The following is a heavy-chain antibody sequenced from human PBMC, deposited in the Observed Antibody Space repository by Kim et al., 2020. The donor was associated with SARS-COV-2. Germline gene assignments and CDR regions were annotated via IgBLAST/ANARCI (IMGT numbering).Heavy chain of an antibody. CDR2: MNPNSGNT. J-gene: IGHJ6*03. CDR1: GYTFTSYD. Sequence: ASVKVSCKASGYTFTSYDINWVRQATGQGLEWMGWMNPNSGNTGYAQKFQGRVTMTRNTSISTAYMELSSLRSEDTAVYYCARGGITIFGVVTHYYYYYMDVWGKGTTVTVSS. D-gene: IGHD3-3*01. V-gene: IGHV1-8*01. CDR3: ARGGITIFGVVTHYYYYYMDV.